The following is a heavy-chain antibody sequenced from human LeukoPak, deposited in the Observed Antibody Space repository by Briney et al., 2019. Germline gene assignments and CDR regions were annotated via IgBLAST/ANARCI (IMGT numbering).Heavy chain of an antibody. V-gene: IGHV4-59*08. Sequence: SETLSLTCTVSGGSISSYYWSWIRQPPGKGLEWIGYIYYSGSTNYNPSLKSRVTISVDTSKNQFSLKLSSVTAADTAVYYCARHDSSAWYGGVDHWGQGTRVTVSS. CDR2: IYYSGST. CDR1: GGSISSYY. CDR3: ARHDSSAWYGGVDH. D-gene: IGHD6-19*01. J-gene: IGHJ4*02.